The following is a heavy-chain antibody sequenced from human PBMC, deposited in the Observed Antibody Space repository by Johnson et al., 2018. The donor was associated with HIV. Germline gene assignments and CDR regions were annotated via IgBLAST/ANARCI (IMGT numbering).Heavy chain of an antibody. Sequence: QVQLVESGGGVVQPGRSLRLSCAASGFTFSSYGMHWVRQAQGKGLEWVAVISYDGSDKYYADSVKGRFTISRDNSKNTLYLQMNSLRAEDTAVYYCAKGDYNFWSGDAFDIWGQGTMVTVSS. V-gene: IGHV3-30*19. CDR3: AKGDYNFWSGDAFDI. CDR1: GFTFSSYG. D-gene: IGHD3-3*01. CDR2: ISYDGSDK. J-gene: IGHJ3*02.